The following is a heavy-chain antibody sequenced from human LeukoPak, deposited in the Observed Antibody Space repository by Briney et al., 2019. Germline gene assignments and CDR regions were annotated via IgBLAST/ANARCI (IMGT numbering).Heavy chain of an antibody. V-gene: IGHV4-34*01. CDR1: GGSFSGYY. Sequence: SETLSLTCAVYGGSFSGYYWSWIRQPPGKGLEWIGEINHSGSTNYNPSLKSRVTISVDTSKNQFPLKLSSVTAADTAVYYCARVRSGAGFDYWGQGTLVTVSS. D-gene: IGHD6-25*01. J-gene: IGHJ4*02. CDR3: ARVRSGAGFDY. CDR2: INHSGST.